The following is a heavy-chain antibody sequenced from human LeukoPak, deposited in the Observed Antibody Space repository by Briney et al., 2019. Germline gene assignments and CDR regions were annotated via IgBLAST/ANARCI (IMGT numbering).Heavy chain of an antibody. Sequence: PSETLSLTCTVSGGSISSYYWSWIRQPAGKGLEWIGRIYSSGSTNYNPSLKSRVTMSVDTSKNQFSLKLSSVTAADTAVYYCARVRQLVLGLEGGPYMDVWGKGTTVTVSS. CDR3: ARVRQLVLGLEGGPYMDV. CDR2: IYSSGST. V-gene: IGHV4-4*07. J-gene: IGHJ6*03. CDR1: GGSISSYY. D-gene: IGHD6-6*01.